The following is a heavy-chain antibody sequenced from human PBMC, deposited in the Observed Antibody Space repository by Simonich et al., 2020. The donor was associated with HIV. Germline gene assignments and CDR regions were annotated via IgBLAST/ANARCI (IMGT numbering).Heavy chain of an antibody. CDR3: ARPAGTGTLGFDP. J-gene: IGHJ5*02. CDR1: GGSFSGYY. V-gene: IGHV4-34*01. Sequence: QVQLQQWDAGLLKPSETLSLTCAVYGGSFSGYYWSWNRQPPGKGLEWIGEINNSGSTNYNPSLKSRVTISVDTSKNQFSLKLSSVTAADTAVYYCARPAGTGTLGFDPWGQGTLVTVSS. D-gene: IGHD1-1*01. CDR2: INNSGST.